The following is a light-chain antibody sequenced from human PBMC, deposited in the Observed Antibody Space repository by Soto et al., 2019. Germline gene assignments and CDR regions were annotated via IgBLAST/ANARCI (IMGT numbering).Light chain of an antibody. Sequence: QSALTQPASVSGSPGQSITISCSGTSSDVGGYNYVSWYQQHPGKAPKLMIYEVSNRPSGVSNRFSGSKSGNTASLTISGLQAEDEADYYCSSYTSSSPWVFGTGTKLTVV. J-gene: IGLJ1*01. CDR2: EVS. CDR3: SSYTSSSPWV. V-gene: IGLV2-14*01. CDR1: SSDVGGYNY.